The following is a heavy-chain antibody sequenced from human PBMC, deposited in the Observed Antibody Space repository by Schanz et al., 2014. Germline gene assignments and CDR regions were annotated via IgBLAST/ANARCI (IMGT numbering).Heavy chain of an antibody. Sequence: QLVQSGAEVKKPGASVKVSCKASGFTLTSHFMHWVRQVSGQGLEWMGRINPTGGSTTYAGKFLGKVSMTSDTSTSMDYMELSRLRVDDSAGYYCARGLVRYFAYWGQGTLVTVSS. CDR2: INPTGGST. V-gene: IGHV1-46*01. J-gene: IGHJ4*02. CDR3: ARGLVRYFAY. CDR1: GFTLTSHF. D-gene: IGHD2-8*02.